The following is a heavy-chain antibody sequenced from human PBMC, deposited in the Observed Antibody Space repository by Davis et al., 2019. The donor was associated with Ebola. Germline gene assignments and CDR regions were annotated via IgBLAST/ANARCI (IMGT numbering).Heavy chain of an antibody. CDR2: IKQDGSEK. Sequence: GESLKISCVASGFSFSSYWMSWVRQAPGKGLEWVANIKQDGSEKYYVDSVKGRFTISRDNAKNSLYLQMNSLRAEDTAVYYCARKNTVTYAHDYWGQGTLVTVSS. CDR3: ARKNTVTYAHDY. D-gene: IGHD4-11*01. J-gene: IGHJ4*02. CDR1: GFSFSSYW. V-gene: IGHV3-7*01.